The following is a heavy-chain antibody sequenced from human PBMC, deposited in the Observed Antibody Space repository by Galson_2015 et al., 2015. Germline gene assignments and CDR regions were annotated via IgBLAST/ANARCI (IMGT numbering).Heavy chain of an antibody. V-gene: IGHV1-24*01. CDR3: ATVIGGGNSDVQH. CDR2: FDPEDGET. J-gene: IGHJ1*01. D-gene: IGHD4-23*01. CDR1: GYTLTDLS. Sequence: SVKVSCKVSGYTLTDLSMHWVRQAPGKGLEWMGGFDPEDGETIYAQKFQGRVTMTEDTSTDTAYMELSSLRSEDTAVYYCATVIGGGNSDVQHWGQGTLVTVSS.